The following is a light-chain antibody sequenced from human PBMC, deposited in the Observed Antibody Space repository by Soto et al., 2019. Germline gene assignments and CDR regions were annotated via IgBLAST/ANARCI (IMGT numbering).Light chain of an antibody. Sequence: QSVLTQPPSASGTPGQRVTISCSGSSSNIGSRTMNWYQQLPGTAPKVLIYSNNQRPSGVPDRFSGSKSGTSASLAITGLQSEDEADYYCAAWDDSLSAWVFGGGTQLTVL. J-gene: IGLJ3*02. V-gene: IGLV1-44*01. CDR2: SNN. CDR3: AAWDDSLSAWV. CDR1: SSNIGSRT.